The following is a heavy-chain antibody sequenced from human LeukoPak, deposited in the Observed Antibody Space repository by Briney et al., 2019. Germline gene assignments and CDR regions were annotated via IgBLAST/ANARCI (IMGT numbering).Heavy chain of an antibody. J-gene: IGHJ4*02. CDR2: IKPNSGGT. CDR1: GGTFSSYA. CDR3: ARGAELYDPVDY. Sequence: RASVKVSCKASGGTFSSYAISWVRQAPGQGLEWMGWIKPNSGGTSYAQKFQGRVTMTRDTSISTAYMELSSLRSEDTAVYYCARGAELYDPVDYWGQGTLVTVSS. V-gene: IGHV1-2*02. D-gene: IGHD1-7*01.